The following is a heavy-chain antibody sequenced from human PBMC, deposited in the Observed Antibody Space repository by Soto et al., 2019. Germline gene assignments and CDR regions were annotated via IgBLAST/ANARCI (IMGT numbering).Heavy chain of an antibody. V-gene: IGHV3-23*01. CDR1: GFTFSNDA. D-gene: IGHD3-3*01. CDR2: FSGSGGST. CDR3: ARDWTGDTCPCLDV. J-gene: IGHJ6*02. Sequence: EVQLLESGGGLVQPGGSLRLSCAAAGFTFSNDALTWVRQSTGQGLEWVSTFSGSGGSTYYADSVRGRFTISRDNSKNTLFLQMHSLRVEDTSIYYCARDWTGDTCPCLDVWGQGTTVSVSS.